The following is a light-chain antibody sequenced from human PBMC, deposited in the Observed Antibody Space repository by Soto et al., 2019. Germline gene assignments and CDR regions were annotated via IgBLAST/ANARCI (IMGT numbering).Light chain of an antibody. CDR2: GNT. J-gene: IGLJ2*01. CDR3: QSYDSSLSGHVV. CDR1: SSNIGAGYD. Sequence: QSVLTQPPSVSGAPGQRVTISCTGSSSNIGAGYDVHWYQQLPGTAHKLLIYGNTNRPSGVPDRFSGSKSGTSASLAITGLQAEDEADYYCQSYDSSLSGHVVFGGGTHLTVL. V-gene: IGLV1-40*01.